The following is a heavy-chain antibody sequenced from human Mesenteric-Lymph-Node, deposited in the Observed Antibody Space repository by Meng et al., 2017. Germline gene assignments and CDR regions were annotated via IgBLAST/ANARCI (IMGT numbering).Heavy chain of an antibody. D-gene: IGHD6-19*01. CDR1: GYTFTDYF. J-gene: IGHJ4*02. CDR3: AREGFSGSALNPFAHFDY. V-gene: IGHV1-2*06. CDR2: INPNSGGT. Sequence: ASVKVSCKASGYTFTDYFIHWVRQAPGQGLEWMGRINPNSGGTDFAQKFQGRVTMTADTSISTAYMELSSLRSEDTAVYYCAREGFSGSALNPFAHFDYWGQGTLVTVSS.